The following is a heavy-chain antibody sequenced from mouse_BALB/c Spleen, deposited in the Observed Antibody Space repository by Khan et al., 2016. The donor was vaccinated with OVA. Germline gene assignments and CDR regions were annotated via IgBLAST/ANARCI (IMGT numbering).Heavy chain of an antibody. J-gene: IGHJ2*01. CDR2: ISSGGST. Sequence: EVELVESGGDLVKPGGSLKLSCAASGFTFSSYVMSWVRQTPEKRLEWVASISSGGSTYYPDSVKGRFTISRDNARNILYLQMSSLRSDDTAMFYCARASYRYDEYYFDYWGQGTTLTVSS. CDR1: GFTFSSYV. D-gene: IGHD2-14*01. V-gene: IGHV5-6-5*01. CDR3: ARASYRYDEYYFDY.